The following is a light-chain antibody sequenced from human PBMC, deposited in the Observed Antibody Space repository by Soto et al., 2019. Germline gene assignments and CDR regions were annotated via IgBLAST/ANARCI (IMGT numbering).Light chain of an antibody. CDR1: QTISGR. CDR2: AAS. J-gene: IGKJ5*01. Sequence: DIQMTQCPAALSASVGDRVTISCRASQTISGRLAWYQQKPGKAPKLLIYAASSLQSGVPSRFSGSGSGTDFTLTISSLQPEDFATYYCQQSYSTPITFGQGTRLEIK. V-gene: IGKV1-39*01. CDR3: QQSYSTPIT.